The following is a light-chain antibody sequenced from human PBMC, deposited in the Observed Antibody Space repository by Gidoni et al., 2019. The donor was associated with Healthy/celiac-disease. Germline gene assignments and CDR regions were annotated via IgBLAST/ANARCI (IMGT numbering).Light chain of an antibody. J-gene: IGLJ2*01. CDR1: SSNIGSNY. Sequence: QSVLTQPPSASVTPGQSVTISCSGISSNIGSNYVYWYQQLPGTAPKLLIYRNNQRPSGVPDRFSGSKSGTSASLAISGLRSEDEADYYCAAWDDSLSGRHVVFGGGTKLTVL. V-gene: IGLV1-47*01. CDR2: RNN. CDR3: AAWDDSLSGRHVV.